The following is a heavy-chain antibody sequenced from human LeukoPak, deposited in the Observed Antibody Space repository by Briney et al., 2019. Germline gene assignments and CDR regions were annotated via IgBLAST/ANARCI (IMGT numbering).Heavy chain of an antibody. V-gene: IGHV4-4*07. CDR3: ARAVSGYSYGYGGYYYYYMDV. D-gene: IGHD5-18*01. J-gene: IGHJ6*03. CDR1: GGSISSYY. CDR2: IYTSGST. Sequence: PSETLSLTCTVSGGSISSYYWSWIRQPAGKGLEWIGRIYTSGSTNYNPSLKSRVTMSVDTSKNQFSLKLSSVTAADTAVYYCARAVSGYSYGYGGYYYYYMDVWGKGTTVTISS.